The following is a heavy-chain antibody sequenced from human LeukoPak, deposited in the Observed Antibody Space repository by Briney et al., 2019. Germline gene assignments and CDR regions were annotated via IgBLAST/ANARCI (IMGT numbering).Heavy chain of an antibody. V-gene: IGHV4-39*01. J-gene: IGHJ6*02. Sequence: PSETLSLTCTVSGGSISSSSYYWGWIRQPPGKGLEWIGSSYYSGSTYYSPSLKSRVTISVDTSKNQFSLKLSSVTAADTAVYYCARHDGSSSGYYGMDVWGQGTTVTVSS. D-gene: IGHD6-6*01. CDR2: SYYSGST. CDR3: ARHDGSSSGYYGMDV. CDR1: GGSISSSSYY.